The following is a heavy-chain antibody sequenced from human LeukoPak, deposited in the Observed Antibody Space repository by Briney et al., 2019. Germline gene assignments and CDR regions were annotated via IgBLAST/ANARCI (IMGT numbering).Heavy chain of an antibody. CDR1: GASIFSDGFY. J-gene: IGHJ4*02. V-gene: IGHV4-31*11. D-gene: IGHD3-22*01. CDR3: AREVGDSSGYYQFDH. Sequence: PSETLSLTCAISGASIFSDGFYWSWIRQHPGGGLEWVGNIYYSGKTYYNPSLKSRVTMSVDTSQNQFSLRLSSLTAADTAVYYCAREVGDSSGYYQFDHWGQGILVTVSA. CDR2: IYYSGKT.